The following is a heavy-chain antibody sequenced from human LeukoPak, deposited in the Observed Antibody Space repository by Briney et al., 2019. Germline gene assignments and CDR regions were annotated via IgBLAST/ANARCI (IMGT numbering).Heavy chain of an antibody. CDR1: GYSFTNYY. Sequence: ASVKVSCKASGYSFTNYYIHWVRQAPGHGLEWMGMFNPSGGSTTYAQNFQGRVAMTRDMSTNTVYMELSSLRSEDPAVYYCARAESGSGRIGGNFYYYYYMDVWGKGAPVTISS. D-gene: IGHD1-26*01. CDR2: FNPSGGST. V-gene: IGHV1-46*01. CDR3: ARAESGSGRIGGNFYYYYYMDV. J-gene: IGHJ6*03.